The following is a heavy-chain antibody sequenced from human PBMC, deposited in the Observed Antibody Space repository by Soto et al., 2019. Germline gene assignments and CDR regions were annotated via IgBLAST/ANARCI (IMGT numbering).Heavy chain of an antibody. V-gene: IGHV3-23*01. J-gene: IGHJ4*02. D-gene: IGHD6-19*01. CDR3: ASATRHSSGWYYFDY. CDR2: ISGSGGST. Sequence: EVQLLESGGGLVQPGGSLRLSCAASGFTFSSYAMSWVRQAPGKGLEWVSAISGSGGSTYYADSVKGRFTISRDNSKNTLYLQMNSLRAEDTAVYYCASATRHSSGWYYFDYWGQGTLVTVSS. CDR1: GFTFSSYA.